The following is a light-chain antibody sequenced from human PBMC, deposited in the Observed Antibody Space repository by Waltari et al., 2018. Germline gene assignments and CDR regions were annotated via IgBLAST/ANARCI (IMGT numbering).Light chain of an antibody. Sequence: DIQLTQSPSFLSASVGDRVTINCRASRAFNSIYLLWYQQKPGKAPRLLIYAASTLQSGVPSRFSGSGSGAEFTLTISSLQPEDFATYYCQQLSDYPVTFGPGTKVDFK. CDR2: AAS. V-gene: IGKV1-9*01. CDR3: QQLSDYPVT. J-gene: IGKJ3*01. CDR1: RAFNSIY.